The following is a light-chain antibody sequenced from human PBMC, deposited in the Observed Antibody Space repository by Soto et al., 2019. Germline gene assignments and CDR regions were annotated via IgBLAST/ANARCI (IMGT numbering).Light chain of an antibody. Sequence: EIVLTQSPGTLSLSPGERATLSCRASQSVSSTYLAWYQQKPGQAPRLLIYGASSGAIGIPDRFSGSGSGTDFTLTISRLEPEDFAVYYCQQYGSSPYTFRQGTKVDIK. CDR1: QSVSSTY. V-gene: IGKV3-20*01. J-gene: IGKJ2*01. CDR3: QQYGSSPYT. CDR2: GAS.